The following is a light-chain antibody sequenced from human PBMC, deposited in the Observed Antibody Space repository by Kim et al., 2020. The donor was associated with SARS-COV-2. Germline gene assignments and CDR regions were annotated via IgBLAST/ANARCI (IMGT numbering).Light chain of an antibody. J-gene: IGKJ4*01. Sequence: DIVMTQSPDSLAVSLGERATINCKSSQSVLYRSSNKNYLAWYQQKPGQPPKLLIYWASTRESGVPDRFSGSGSGTDFTLTISSLQAEDVAVYYCQQYYSTPVTFGGGTKVDIK. V-gene: IGKV4-1*01. CDR2: WAS. CDR1: QSVLYRSSNKNY. CDR3: QQYYSTPVT.